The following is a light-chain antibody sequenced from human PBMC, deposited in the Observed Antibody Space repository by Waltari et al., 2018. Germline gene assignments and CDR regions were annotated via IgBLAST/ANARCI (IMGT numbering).Light chain of an antibody. CDR3: SSYTSTHIPFV. CDR2: EVN. V-gene: IGLV2-14*01. Sequence: QSALTQPASVSGPPGPSITISCTGTSSDVGAYDFVSWYQHHPGKVPKVIIYEVNNRPSGVSSRFSASKSGNTASLTISGLQAEDEADYYCSSYTSTHIPFVFGTGTKVTVL. J-gene: IGLJ1*01. CDR1: SSDVGAYDF.